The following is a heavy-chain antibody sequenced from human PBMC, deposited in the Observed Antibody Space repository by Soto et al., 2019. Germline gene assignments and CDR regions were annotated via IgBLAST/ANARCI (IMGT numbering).Heavy chain of an antibody. CDR1: GFTFSSYA. CDR3: TSLLWFGEFPYYYYGMDV. D-gene: IGHD3-10*01. V-gene: IGHV3-23*01. J-gene: IGHJ6*02. Sequence: SLRLSCAASGFTFSSYAMSWVRQAPGKGLEWVSTISGGATSTYYADSVKGRFTISRDDSKNTAYLQMNSLKTEDTAVYYCTSLLWFGEFPYYYYGMDVWGQGTTVTVSS. CDR2: ISGGATST.